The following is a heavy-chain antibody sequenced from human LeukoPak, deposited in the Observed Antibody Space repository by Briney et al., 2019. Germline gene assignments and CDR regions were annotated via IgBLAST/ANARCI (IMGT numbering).Heavy chain of an antibody. Sequence: PSETLSLTCAVYGGSFSDYYWSWIRQPPGKGLEWIGQINHSGTTNYNPSPKSRVTISVDTSRNQFSLKLSSVTAADTAVYYCARVDTAMSAFDPWGQGTLVTVSS. CDR3: ARVDTAMSAFDP. J-gene: IGHJ5*02. CDR2: INHSGTT. D-gene: IGHD5-18*01. CDR1: GGSFSDYY. V-gene: IGHV4-34*01.